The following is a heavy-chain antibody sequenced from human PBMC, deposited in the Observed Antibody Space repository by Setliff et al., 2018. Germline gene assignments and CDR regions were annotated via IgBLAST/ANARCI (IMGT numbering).Heavy chain of an antibody. V-gene: IGHV1-18*01. J-gene: IGHJ4*02. Sequence: GPSVKVSCKTSGYSFTNYGINWVRQAPGQGLEWMGWNSVYAREFQGRVTMTIDTPTSTAYMELRSLRSDDTAVYYCARGPQDFVVVPAAAKFDYWGPGTLVTVSS. CDR2: NSV. D-gene: IGHD2-2*01. CDR1: GYSFTNYG. CDR3: ARGPQDFVVVPAAAKFDY.